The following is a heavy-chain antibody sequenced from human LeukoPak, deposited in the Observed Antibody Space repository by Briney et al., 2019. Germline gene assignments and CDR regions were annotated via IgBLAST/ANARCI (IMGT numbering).Heavy chain of an antibody. Sequence: ASVKVSCKASGYTFTSYGISWVRQAPGQGLEWMGWISAYNGNTNYAQKLQGRVTMTIDTSTSTAYMELRSLRSDDTAVYYCARSEEGELFPDYWGQGTLVTVSS. CDR2: ISAYNGNT. D-gene: IGHD3-10*01. CDR1: GYTFTSYG. CDR3: ARSEEGELFPDY. J-gene: IGHJ4*02. V-gene: IGHV1-18*01.